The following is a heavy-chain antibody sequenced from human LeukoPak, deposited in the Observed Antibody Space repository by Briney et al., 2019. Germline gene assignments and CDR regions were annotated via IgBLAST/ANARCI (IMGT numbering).Heavy chain of an antibody. V-gene: IGHV3-66*02. D-gene: IGHD2-2*01. Sequence: GSLRLSCAASGFTVSSNYMSWVRQAPGKGLEWISVIYSGGTTYYADSVKGRFTISRDNSKNTLYLQMNSLRAEDTAVYYCARERREFVAVPALPDYYYMDVWGKGTTVTVSS. CDR2: IYSGGTT. J-gene: IGHJ6*03. CDR3: ARERREFVAVPALPDYYYMDV. CDR1: GFTVSSNY.